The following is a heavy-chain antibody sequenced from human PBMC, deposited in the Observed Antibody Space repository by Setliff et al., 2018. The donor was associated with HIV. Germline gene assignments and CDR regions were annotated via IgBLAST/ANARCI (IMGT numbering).Heavy chain of an antibody. Sequence: PSETLSLTCDVSDYSVSSGSFWNWIRQPPGRGLEWIGFIYSSGSTNYNPSLKSRVTMSVDTSRNQFSLKLSSVTAADTAVYYCARVTDDYSRYFYYMDVWGKGTTVTVSS. CDR2: IYSSGST. J-gene: IGHJ6*03. CDR3: ARVTDDYSRYFYYMDV. D-gene: IGHD4-4*01. CDR1: DYSVSSGSF. V-gene: IGHV4-61*01.